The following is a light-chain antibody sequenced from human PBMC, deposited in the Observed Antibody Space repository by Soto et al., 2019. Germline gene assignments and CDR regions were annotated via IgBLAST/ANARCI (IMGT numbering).Light chain of an antibody. CDR2: GPS. Sequence: EIVMIQSPGTLSVSPGERAVLSCRASQNVAGDLAWYQQKPGQAPRLLIYGPSTRAAGIPSRFSGSGFETEFTLIISGLQSEDSAVYFCQQRSNWITFGQGTRLEIK. CDR3: QQRSNWIT. V-gene: IGKV3-15*01. J-gene: IGKJ5*01. CDR1: QNVAGD.